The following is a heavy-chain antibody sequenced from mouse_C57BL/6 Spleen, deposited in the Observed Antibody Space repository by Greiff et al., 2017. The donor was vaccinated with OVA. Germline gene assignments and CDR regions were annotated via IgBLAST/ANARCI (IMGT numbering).Heavy chain of an antibody. CDR3: ARDDGLYGEAMDY. D-gene: IGHD1-1*01. J-gene: IGHJ4*01. V-gene: IGHV5-4*01. CDR2: ISDGGSYT. CDR1: GFTFSSYA. Sequence: EVKLVESGGGLVKPGGSLKLSCAASGFTFSSYAMSWVRQTPEKRLEWVATISDGGSYTYYPDNGKGRFTISRDNAKNNLYLQMSHLKSEDTAMYYCARDDGLYGEAMDYWGQGTSVTVSS.